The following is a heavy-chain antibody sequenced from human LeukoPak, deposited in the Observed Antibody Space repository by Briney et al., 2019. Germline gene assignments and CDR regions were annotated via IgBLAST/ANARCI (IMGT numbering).Heavy chain of an antibody. Sequence: SQTLSLTCTVSGASINSGSYYWSWIRQPAGKGLEWIGRIYTSGSTNYNPSLKSRVTISVDTSKNQFSLKLSSVTAADTAVYYCARAQRGSPVIYWGQGTLVTVSS. CDR3: ARAQRGSPVIY. V-gene: IGHV4-61*02. CDR1: GASINSGSYY. CDR2: IYTSGST. J-gene: IGHJ4*02. D-gene: IGHD2/OR15-2a*01.